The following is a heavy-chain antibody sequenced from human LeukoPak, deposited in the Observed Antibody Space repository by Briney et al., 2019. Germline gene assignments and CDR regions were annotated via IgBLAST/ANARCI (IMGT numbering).Heavy chain of an antibody. J-gene: IGHJ6*03. V-gene: IGHV3-30*04. CDR1: GFTFSSYA. D-gene: IGHD1-14*01. Sequence: GGSLRLSCAASGFTFSSYAMHWVRQAPGKGLEWVAVISYDGSNKYYADSVKGRFTISRDNSKNTLYLQISSLRAEDTPVYSCARDRGNQRGYYYYYMAVWGEGTTVTVSS. CDR3: ARDRGNQRGYYYYYMAV. CDR2: ISYDGSNK.